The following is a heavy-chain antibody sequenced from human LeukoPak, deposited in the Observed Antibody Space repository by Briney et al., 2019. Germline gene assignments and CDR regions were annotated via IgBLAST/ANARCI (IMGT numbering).Heavy chain of an antibody. CDR1: GFTFDDYG. CDR2: ISGSGGST. D-gene: IGHD6-13*01. J-gene: IGHJ6*02. V-gene: IGHV3-23*01. CDR3: AKVGGSSWYHYYYGMDV. Sequence: QPGGSLRLSCAASGFTFDDYGMSWVRQAPGKGLEWVSAISGSGGSTYYADSVKGRFTISRDNSKNTLYLQMNSLRAEDTAVYYCAKVGGSSWYHYYYGMDVWGQGTTVTVSS.